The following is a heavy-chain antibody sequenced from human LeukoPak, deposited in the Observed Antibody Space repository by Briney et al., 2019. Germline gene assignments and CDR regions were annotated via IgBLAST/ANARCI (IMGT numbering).Heavy chain of an antibody. D-gene: IGHD3-10*02. CDR1: GDSISTSSYY. J-gene: IGHJ4*02. V-gene: IGHV4-39*01. Sequence: SETLSLTCTVSGDSISTSSYYWGWIRQPPGKGLEWIGSLYYSGSTYYKPSLRSRVTISVDTSKNQFSLKVSPVTAADTAVYYCARLSYVRGFHYWGQGTLVTVSS. CDR3: ARLSYVRGFHY. CDR2: LYYSGST.